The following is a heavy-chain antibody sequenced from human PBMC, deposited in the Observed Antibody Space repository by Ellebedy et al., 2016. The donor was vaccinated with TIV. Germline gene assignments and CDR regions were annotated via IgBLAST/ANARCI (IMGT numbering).Heavy chain of an antibody. D-gene: IGHD2/OR15-2a*01. V-gene: IGHV3-23*01. CDR3: ARNVDAFSAYSGMDV. Sequence: GGSLRLSXAASGFTFSSYAMSWVRQAPGKGLEWVSGISAGGGSTYYADSVKGRFTISRDNSKSTLYLQMNSLRAEDTAVDYCARNVDAFSAYSGMDVWGQGTTVTVSS. J-gene: IGHJ6*02. CDR1: GFTFSSYA. CDR2: ISAGGGST.